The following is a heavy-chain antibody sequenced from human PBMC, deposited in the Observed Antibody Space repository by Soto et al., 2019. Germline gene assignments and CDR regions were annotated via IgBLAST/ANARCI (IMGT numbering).Heavy chain of an antibody. Sequence: QLQLKESGSGLVKPSQTLSLTCAVSGGSISSGGYSWSWIRQPPGKGLEWIGYIYHSGSTSYNPSPKSRVTISLDRSKNQFSLKLSSVTAADTAVYYCARVPLPWGQGTLVTVSS. CDR1: GGSISSGGYS. V-gene: IGHV4-30-2*01. J-gene: IGHJ5*02. CDR2: IYHSGST. CDR3: ARVPLP.